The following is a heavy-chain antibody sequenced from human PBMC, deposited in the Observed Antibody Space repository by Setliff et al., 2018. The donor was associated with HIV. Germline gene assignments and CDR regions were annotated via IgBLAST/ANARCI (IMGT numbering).Heavy chain of an antibody. J-gene: IGHJ6*02. CDR3: ARDPGRYNGMDV. CDR2: IHSGGST. V-gene: IGHV3-66*01. D-gene: IGHD1-20*01. Sequence: PGGSLRLSCAASRFTFSNYAMTWVRQAPGKGLEWVSVIHSGGSTYYADSVKGRFIISRDNSKNTLYLQMNSLRAEDTAMYYCARDPGRYNGMDVWGQGTTVTVSS. CDR1: RFTFSNYA.